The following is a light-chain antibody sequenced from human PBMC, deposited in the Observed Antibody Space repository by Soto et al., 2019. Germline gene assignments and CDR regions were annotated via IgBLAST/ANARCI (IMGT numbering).Light chain of an antibody. CDR2: GAS. CDR1: QTVSSTF. J-gene: IGKJ2*01. V-gene: IGKV3-20*01. CDR3: QQYGSSSYT. Sequence: EIVLTQSPGTLSLSPGERATLSCRASQTVSSTFLAWYQQKPGQAPRLLIYGASGRAPGIPDRFSGSGSGTDFTLTISRLEPEDFAVYYCQQYGSSSYTFGQGTKLEIK.